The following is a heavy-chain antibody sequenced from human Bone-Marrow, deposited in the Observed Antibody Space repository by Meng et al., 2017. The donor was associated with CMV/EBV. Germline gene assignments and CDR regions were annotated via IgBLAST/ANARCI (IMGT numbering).Heavy chain of an antibody. D-gene: IGHD3-10*01. V-gene: IGHV1-8*01. CDR3: ARGCRYPKKNGSGSYYIVY. Sequence: ASVKVSCKASGYTFTSYDINWVRQATGQGLEWMGWMNPNSGNTGYAQKFQGRVTMTRNTSISTAYMELSSLRSEDTAVYYCARGCRYPKKNGSGSYYIVYWGQGTLVTVSS. CDR1: GYTFTSYD. CDR2: MNPNSGNT. J-gene: IGHJ4*02.